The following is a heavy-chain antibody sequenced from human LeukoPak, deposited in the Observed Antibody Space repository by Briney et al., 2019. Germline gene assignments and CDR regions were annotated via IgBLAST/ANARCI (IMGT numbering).Heavy chain of an antibody. CDR3: ARRVLLWFGELSSGINWFDP. J-gene: IGHJ5*02. Sequence: SETLSLTCAVYGGSFSGYYWSWIRQPPGKGLEWIGEINHSGSTNYNPSLKSRVTISVDTSKNQFSLKLSSVTAADTAVYYCARRVLLWFGELSSGINWFDPWGQGTLVTVSS. CDR1: GGSFSGYY. CDR2: INHSGST. V-gene: IGHV4-34*01. D-gene: IGHD3-10*01.